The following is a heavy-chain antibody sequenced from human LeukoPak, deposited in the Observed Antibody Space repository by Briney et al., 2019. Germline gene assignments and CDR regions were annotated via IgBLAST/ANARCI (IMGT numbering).Heavy chain of an antibody. D-gene: IGHD4-17*01. CDR3: ARDRWPVTRIQYYYYMDV. CDR1: GGTFSSYA. V-gene: IGHV1-69*06. CDR2: IIPIFGTA. Sequence: SVKVSCKASGGTFSSYAISWVRQAPGQGLEWMGGIIPIFGTANYAQKFQGRVTITADKSTGTVYMELSSLRSEDTAVYYCARDRWPVTRIQYYYYMDVWGKGTTVTVSS. J-gene: IGHJ6*03.